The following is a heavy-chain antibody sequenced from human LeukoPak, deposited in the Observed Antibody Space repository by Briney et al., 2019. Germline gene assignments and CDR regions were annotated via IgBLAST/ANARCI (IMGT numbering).Heavy chain of an antibody. CDR2: ISGSGGTT. J-gene: IGHJ4*02. Sequence: GGSLRLSCAASGFSFRSYAMSWVRQAPGKGLEWVSAISGSGGTTYYADSVKGRFTISRDNAKNTLYLQVNSLRAEDTAVYYCARLGVTAGFDYWGQGTLVTVSS. CDR1: GFSFRSYA. D-gene: IGHD4-23*01. CDR3: ARLGVTAGFDY. V-gene: IGHV3-23*01.